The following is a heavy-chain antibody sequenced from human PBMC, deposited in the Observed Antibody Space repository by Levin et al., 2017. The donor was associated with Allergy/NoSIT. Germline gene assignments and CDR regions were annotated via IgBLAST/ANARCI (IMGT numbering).Heavy chain of an antibody. Sequence: GESLKISCQGSGYTFTSHWIGWVRQMPGKGLEWMGIIYPSDSDTRYSPSFQGQVTIPADKSISTAYLQWSSLKASDTAIYYCARHGKTSLRFDAFDIWGQGTMVTVSS. V-gene: IGHV5-51*01. CDR2: IYPSDSDT. CDR1: GYTFTSHW. J-gene: IGHJ3*02. CDR3: ARHGKTSLRFDAFDI.